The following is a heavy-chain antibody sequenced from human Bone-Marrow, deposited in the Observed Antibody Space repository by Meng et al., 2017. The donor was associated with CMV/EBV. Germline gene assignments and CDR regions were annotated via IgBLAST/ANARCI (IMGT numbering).Heavy chain of an antibody. D-gene: IGHD4-11*01. J-gene: IGHJ6*02. Sequence: GESLKISCAASGFTFSSYGMHWVRQAPGKGLEWVAFIRYDGSNKYYADSVKGRFTISRDNSKNTLYLQMNSLRAEDTAVYYCARPYRFSNHYYYYGMDVWGQGTTVTVSS. CDR1: GFTFSSYG. CDR2: IRYDGSNK. V-gene: IGHV3-30*02. CDR3: ARPYRFSNHYYYYGMDV.